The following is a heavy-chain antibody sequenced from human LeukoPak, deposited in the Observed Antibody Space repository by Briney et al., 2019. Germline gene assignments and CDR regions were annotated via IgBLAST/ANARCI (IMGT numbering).Heavy chain of an antibody. CDR2: INPNSGGT. D-gene: IGHD3-3*01. Sequence: ASVKVSCKASGYTFTGYYMHWVRQAPGQGLEWMGWINPNSGGTNYAQKFQGRVTMTRDTSISTAYMELSRLRSVDTAVYYCASGGTIFGVVSHFDYWGQGTLVTVSS. J-gene: IGHJ4*02. CDR3: ASGGTIFGVVSHFDY. V-gene: IGHV1-2*02. CDR1: GYTFTGYY.